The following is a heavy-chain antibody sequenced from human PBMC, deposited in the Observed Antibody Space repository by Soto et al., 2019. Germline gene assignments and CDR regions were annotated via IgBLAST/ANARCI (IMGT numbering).Heavy chain of an antibody. CDR2: ISYDGSNK. CDR3: ARDVQVDSVDDHYYYYGMDV. V-gene: IGHV3-30-3*01. CDR1: GFTFSSYA. J-gene: IGHJ6*02. Sequence: QVQLVESGGGVVQPGRSLRLSCAASGFTFSSYAMHWVRQAPGKGLEWVAVISYDGSNKYYADSVKGRFTISRDNSKNTPYLQMNSLRAEDTAVYYCARDVQVDSVDDHYYYYGMDVWGQGTTVTVSS. D-gene: IGHD2-2*03.